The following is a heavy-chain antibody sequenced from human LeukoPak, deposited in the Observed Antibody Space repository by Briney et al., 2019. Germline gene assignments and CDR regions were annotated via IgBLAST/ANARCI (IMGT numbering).Heavy chain of an antibody. V-gene: IGHV4-39*07. D-gene: IGHD2-15*01. CDR2: VSHTGDT. Sequence: SETLSLTCTVSGGSISSSVDYWTWVRQPPGKGLEWIGTVSHTGDTYYVPSLKSRVTMSVDTSKNQLSLKLSSVTAADTAVYYCARGTRRYCNGGTCYYNWLDPWGQGTLVTVSS. CDR1: GGSISSSVDY. CDR3: ARGTRRYCNGGTCYYNWLDP. J-gene: IGHJ5*02.